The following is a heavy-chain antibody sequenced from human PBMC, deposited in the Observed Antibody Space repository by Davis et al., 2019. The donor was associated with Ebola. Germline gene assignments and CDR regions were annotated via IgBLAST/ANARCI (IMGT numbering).Heavy chain of an antibody. CDR2: IIPIFGTP. CDR3: ARDWGYSSSLDAFDI. Sequence: AASVKVSCKASGGTFSSYAISWVRQAPGQGLEWMGGIIPIFGTPTYAQKFQGRVTIAADESTSTAYMELSSLRSEDTAVYYCARDWGYSSSLDAFDIWGQGTMVTVSS. J-gene: IGHJ3*02. D-gene: IGHD6-13*01. V-gene: IGHV1-69*13. CDR1: GGTFSSYA.